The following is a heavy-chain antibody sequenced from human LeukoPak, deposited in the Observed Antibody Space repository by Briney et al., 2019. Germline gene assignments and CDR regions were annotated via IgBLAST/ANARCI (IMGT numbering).Heavy chain of an antibody. CDR3: ARLLTYTYGFRMPLDV. CDR2: IYTSGST. D-gene: IGHD3-16*01. CDR1: GGSISSGSYY. Sequence: SETLSLTCTVSGGSISSGSYYWSWIRQPAGKGLEWIGRIYTSGSTNYSPSLKSRVTISVDTSKNQFSLKLSSVTAADTAVYYCARLLTYTYGFRMPLDVWGQGTTVTVSS. J-gene: IGHJ6*02. V-gene: IGHV4-61*02.